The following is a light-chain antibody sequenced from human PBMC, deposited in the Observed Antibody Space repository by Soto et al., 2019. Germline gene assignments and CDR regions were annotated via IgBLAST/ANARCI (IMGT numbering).Light chain of an antibody. J-gene: IGLJ3*02. V-gene: IGLV2-11*01. CDR1: STDVGAFRY. CDR3: CSNAGRYTRV. Sequence: QSVLTQPRSVSGSPGQSITISCTGTSTDVGAFRYVSWYQQHPGKAPKIIIYDVSERPSGVPDRFSGSKSGNTASLTISGLQTEDEADYYCCSNAGRYTRVFGGGTKLTVL. CDR2: DVS.